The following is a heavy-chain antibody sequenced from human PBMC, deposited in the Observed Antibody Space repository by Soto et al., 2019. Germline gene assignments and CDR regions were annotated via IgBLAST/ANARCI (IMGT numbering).Heavy chain of an antibody. D-gene: IGHD2-2*01. V-gene: IGHV1-18*01. CDR2: ISAYNGNT. CDR1: GYTSTSYG. Sequence: QVQLVQSGAEVKKPGASVKVSCKASGYTSTSYGISWVRQAPGQVLEWMGWISAYNGNTNYAQKLQGRVTMTTDTSTSAAYMELRSLRSDDTAVYYCARVDDIVVVPAAVDYYYGMDVWGQGTTVTVSS. J-gene: IGHJ6*02. CDR3: ARVDDIVVVPAAVDYYYGMDV.